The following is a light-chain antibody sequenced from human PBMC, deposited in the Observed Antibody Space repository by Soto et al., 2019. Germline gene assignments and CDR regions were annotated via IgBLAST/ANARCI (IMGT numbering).Light chain of an antibody. CDR1: QNVGSRY. Sequence: EIVLTQSPGTLSLSPGARATLSCRASQNVGSRYLAWYQQKPGQAPRLLIYGTSNRATGIPDRFSGSGSGTDFSLTISSLEPGDLAVYYCQQYGSSPRTFGQGTKVDIK. CDR2: GTS. V-gene: IGKV3-20*01. J-gene: IGKJ1*01. CDR3: QQYGSSPRT.